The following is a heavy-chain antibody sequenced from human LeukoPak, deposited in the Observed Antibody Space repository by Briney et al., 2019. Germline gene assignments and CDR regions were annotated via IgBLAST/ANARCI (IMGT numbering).Heavy chain of an antibody. Sequence: KPSETLSLTCTVSGGSISSYYWSGIRQPPGKGLEWIGYINYSGNTNYNPSLKSRVTISVDTSKNQFSLKLSSVTAADTAVYYCASFSWGSGSYNQEAIWSWFDPWGQGTLVTVSS. CDR2: INYSGNT. CDR1: GGSISSYY. D-gene: IGHD3-10*01. J-gene: IGHJ5*02. V-gene: IGHV4-59*08. CDR3: ASFSWGSGSYNQEAIWSWFDP.